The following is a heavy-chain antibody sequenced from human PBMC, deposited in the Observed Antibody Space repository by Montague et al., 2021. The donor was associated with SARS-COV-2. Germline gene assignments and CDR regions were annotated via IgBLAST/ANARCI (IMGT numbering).Heavy chain of an antibody. V-gene: IGHV3-11*01. CDR3: ARDQGGYGTFDI. Sequence: SLRLSCAASGYIFSDYYMTWIRQAPGQGLEWVSHISGSGSKTYYAESVKGRFTISRDTANNSVYLQMKFLGAEDTAVYYCARDQGGYGTFDIWGQGTMVTVSS. CDR2: ISGSGSKT. D-gene: IGHD5-12*01. J-gene: IGHJ3*02. CDR1: GYIFSDYY.